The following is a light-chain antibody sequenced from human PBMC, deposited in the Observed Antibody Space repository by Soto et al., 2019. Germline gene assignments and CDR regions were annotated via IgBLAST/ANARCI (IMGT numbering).Light chain of an antibody. V-gene: IGKV3-11*01. CDR2: DAS. CDR1: QSVSSY. J-gene: IGKJ3*01. Sequence: EIVLTQSPATLSLSPGERATLSCRASQSVSSYLAWYQRKPGQAPRLLIYDASNRATGIPARFSGSGCGTDFTLTISSLEPEDFAVYYCQQRSNWLFTFGPGTKVDIK. CDR3: QQRSNWLFT.